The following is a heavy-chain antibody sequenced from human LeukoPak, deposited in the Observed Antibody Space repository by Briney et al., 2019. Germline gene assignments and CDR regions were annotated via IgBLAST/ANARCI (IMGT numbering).Heavy chain of an antibody. D-gene: IGHD7-27*01. CDR3: GTSLGPLTEY. Sequence: AGGSLRLSCAVSGFGFSSHWMHWVRQAPGEGLVWVSRINAGGSGTSYADSVEGRFTISRDNAKDTLYLQMNSLRVEDTAVYYCGTSLGPLTEYWGQGTLVTVSS. CDR1: GFGFSSHW. J-gene: IGHJ4*02. V-gene: IGHV3-74*01. CDR2: INAGGSGT.